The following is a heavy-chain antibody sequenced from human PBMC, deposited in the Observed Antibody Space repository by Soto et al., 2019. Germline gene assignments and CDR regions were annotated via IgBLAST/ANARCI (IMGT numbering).Heavy chain of an antibody. J-gene: IGHJ4*02. D-gene: IGHD2-2*01. Sequence: GGSLRLSCAASGFTFSSYAMSWVRQAPGKGLEWVSAISGSGGSTYYADSVKGRFTISRDNSKNTLYRQMNSLRAEDTAVYYCAKGGVCSSTSCYGGDWGQGTLVTVSS. CDR3: AKGGVCSSTSCYGGD. CDR1: GFTFSSYA. V-gene: IGHV3-23*01. CDR2: ISGSGGST.